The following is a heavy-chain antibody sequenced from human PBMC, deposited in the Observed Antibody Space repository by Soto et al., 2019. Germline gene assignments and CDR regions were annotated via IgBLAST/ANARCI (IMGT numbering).Heavy chain of an antibody. V-gene: IGHV1-18*01. D-gene: IGHD3-10*01. J-gene: IGHJ6*02. CDR2: ISAYNGNT. Sequence: QVQLVQSGAEVKKPGASVKVSCKASGYSFTSHGISWVRQAPGQGLEWMGWISAYNGNTNYAQKLQGRVTMTTDTSTSTADMELRILRSDETAVYYCARGNGFGESDVWGQGTTVTVSS. CDR1: GYSFTSHG. CDR3: ARGNGFGESDV.